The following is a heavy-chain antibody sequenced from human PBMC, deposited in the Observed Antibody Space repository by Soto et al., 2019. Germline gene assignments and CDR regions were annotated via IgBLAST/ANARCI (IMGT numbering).Heavy chain of an antibody. Sequence: LXLTFAVYWGSFSVYYWSWIRQPPVKGLEWIGEINHSGSTNYNPSLKSRVTISVDTSKNQFSLKLSSVTAADTAVYYCARAPYQLLYWFDPWGQGTLVTVSS. CDR1: WGSFSVYY. V-gene: IGHV4-34*01. J-gene: IGHJ5*02. D-gene: IGHD2-2*01. CDR3: ARAPYQLLYWFDP. CDR2: INHSGST.